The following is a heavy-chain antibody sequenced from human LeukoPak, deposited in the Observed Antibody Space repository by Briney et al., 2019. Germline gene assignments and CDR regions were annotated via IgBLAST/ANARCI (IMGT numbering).Heavy chain of an antibody. J-gene: IGHJ4*02. V-gene: IGHV3-30*02. D-gene: IGHD6-6*01. CDR2: IRYDGSNK. CDR1: GYTLTELS. CDR3: AKDWDSSSSDY. Sequence: SCKVSGYTLTELSMHWVRQAPGKGLEWVAFIRYDGSNKYYADSVKGRFTISRDNSKNTLYLQMNSLRAEDTAVYYCAKDWDSSSSDYWGQGTLVTVSS.